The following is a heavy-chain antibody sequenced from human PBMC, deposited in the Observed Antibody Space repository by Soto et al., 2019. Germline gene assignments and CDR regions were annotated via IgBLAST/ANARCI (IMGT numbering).Heavy chain of an antibody. J-gene: IGHJ4*02. Sequence: ASVKVSCKASGGSLTNYAFSWVRQAPGQGLEWMGWISAYNGNTNYAQKLQGRVTMTTDTSTSTAYMELRSLRSDDTAVYYCARSELRGSPWYWGQGTLVTVSS. CDR1: GGSLTNYA. CDR2: ISAYNGNT. D-gene: IGHD3-10*01. V-gene: IGHV1-18*01. CDR3: ARSELRGSPWY.